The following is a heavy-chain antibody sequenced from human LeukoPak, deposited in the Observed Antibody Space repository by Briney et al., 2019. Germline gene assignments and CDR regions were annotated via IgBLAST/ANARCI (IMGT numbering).Heavy chain of an antibody. J-gene: IGHJ4*02. CDR2: INHSGST. CDR1: GGSFSGYY. D-gene: IGHD3-16*01. Sequence: SETLSLTCAVYGGSFSGYYWSWIRQPPGKGLEWIGEINHSGSTNYNPSLKSRVTISVDTSKNQFSLKLSSVTAADTAVYYCAREGGLREYYFDYWGQGTLVTVSS. CDR3: AREGGLREYYFDY. V-gene: IGHV4-34*01.